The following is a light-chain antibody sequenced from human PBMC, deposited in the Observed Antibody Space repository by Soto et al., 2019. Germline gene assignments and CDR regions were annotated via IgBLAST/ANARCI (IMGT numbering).Light chain of an antibody. CDR3: QQYGSSPAIT. J-gene: IGKJ5*01. CDR1: QIISSN. V-gene: IGKV3-20*01. CDR2: GAS. Sequence: EIVMTQSPGTLSVSPGERATLSCRASQIISSNLAWYQQKPGQAPRLLIYGASTRATGIPARFSGSGSGTDFTLTISRLEPEDFAVYYCQQYGSSPAITFGQGTRLEIK.